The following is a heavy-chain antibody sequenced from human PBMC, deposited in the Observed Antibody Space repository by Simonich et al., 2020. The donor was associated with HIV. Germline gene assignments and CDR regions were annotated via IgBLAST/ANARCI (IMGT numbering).Heavy chain of an antibody. Sequence: QVQLVQSGAEVKKPGASVKVSCKASGYTFTSYYMHWVRQAPGKGLEWMGINNPSGGSTSYAQKFQGRVTMTRDTSTSTVYMELSSLRSEDTAVYYCARGEGVVTVFDYWGQGTLVTVSS. V-gene: IGHV1-46*01. CDR2: NNPSGGST. CDR1: GYTFTSYY. CDR3: ARGEGVVTVFDY. D-gene: IGHD2-21*02. J-gene: IGHJ4*02.